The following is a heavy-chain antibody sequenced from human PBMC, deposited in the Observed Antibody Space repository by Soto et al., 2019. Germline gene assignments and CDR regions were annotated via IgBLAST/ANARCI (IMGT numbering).Heavy chain of an antibody. CDR1: GFSLSTVGVG. CDR2: IYCDDDK. V-gene: IGHV2-5*02. J-gene: IGHJ4*02. Sequence: QITLKESGPTLVKPTQTFTLTCSFSGFSLSTVGVGVGWIRQPPGKALEWLALIYCDDDKRYSPSLKSTLTLTKDTSKNQVVLTMTNSDPVDTATYYCAHTLDWGEGRFDYWGQGTLVTVSS. CDR3: AHTLDWGEGRFDY. D-gene: IGHD7-27*01.